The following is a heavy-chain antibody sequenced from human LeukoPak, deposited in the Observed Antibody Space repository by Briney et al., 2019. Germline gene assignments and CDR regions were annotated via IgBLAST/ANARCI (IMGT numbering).Heavy chain of an antibody. J-gene: IGHJ4*02. CDR1: GFTFSSYG. Sequence: GGSLRLSCAASGFTFSSYGMNWVRQAPGKGLEWVSVIYSGGSTYYADSVKGRFTISRDNSKNTLYLQMNSLRAEDTAVYYCARAWSGSYYNGFDYWGQGTLVTVSS. CDR2: IYSGGST. CDR3: ARAWSGSYYNGFDY. D-gene: IGHD3-10*01. V-gene: IGHV3-66*02.